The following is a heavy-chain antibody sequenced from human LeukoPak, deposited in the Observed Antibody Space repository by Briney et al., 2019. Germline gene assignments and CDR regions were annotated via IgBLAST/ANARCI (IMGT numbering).Heavy chain of an antibody. D-gene: IGHD3-22*01. CDR1: GFTFSSYA. V-gene: IGHV3-49*03. CDR3: TRAADSSGYVPRYYYYMDV. CDR2: IRSKAYGGTT. J-gene: IGHJ6*03. Sequence: GGSLRLSCAASGFTFSSYAMSWFRQAPGKGLEWVGFIRSKAYGGTTEYAASVKGRFTISRDDSKSIAYLQMNSLKTEDTAVYYCTRAADSSGYVPRYYYYMDVWGKGTTVTVSS.